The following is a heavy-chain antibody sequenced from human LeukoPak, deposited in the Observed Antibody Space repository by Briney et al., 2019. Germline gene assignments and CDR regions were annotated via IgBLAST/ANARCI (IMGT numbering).Heavy chain of an antibody. CDR1: GYTLTELS. CDR2: FDPEDGET. V-gene: IGHV1-24*01. CDR3: ATPLYGGNSRGDFDY. D-gene: IGHD4-23*01. J-gene: IGHJ4*02. Sequence: ASVKVSCKVSGYTLTELSMHWVRQAPGKGLEWMGGFDPEDGETIYAQKFQGRVTMTEDTSTDTAYMELSSPRSEDTAVYYCATPLYGGNSRGDFDYWGQGTLVTVSS.